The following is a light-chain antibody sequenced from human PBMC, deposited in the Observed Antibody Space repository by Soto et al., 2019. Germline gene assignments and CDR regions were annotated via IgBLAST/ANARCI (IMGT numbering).Light chain of an antibody. J-gene: IGKJ2*01. V-gene: IGKV1-39*01. CDR1: QRISTY. CDR2: AAS. CDR3: QQSYSNPYT. Sequence: DIQMTQSPSSLSASVGDRVTITCRTSQRISTYLNWYQLKPGKAPKVLIYAASNLQSGVPSRFSGSGAGADFTLTIRGLQPEDCATYFCQQSYSNPYTFGQGTKLEIK.